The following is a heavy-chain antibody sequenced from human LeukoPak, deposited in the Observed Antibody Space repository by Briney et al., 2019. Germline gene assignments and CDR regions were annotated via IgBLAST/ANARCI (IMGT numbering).Heavy chain of an antibody. J-gene: IGHJ4*02. V-gene: IGHV4-34*01. CDR3: ARAEGGLQLLQLPQYYFDY. CDR1: GGSFSGYY. Sequence: SETLSLTCAVYGGSFSGYYWSWIRQPPGKGLEWIGEINHSGSTNYNPSLKSRVTISVDTSKNQFSLKLSSVTAADTAVHYCARAEGGLQLLQLPQYYFDYWGQGTLVTVSS. CDR2: INHSGST. D-gene: IGHD5-24*01.